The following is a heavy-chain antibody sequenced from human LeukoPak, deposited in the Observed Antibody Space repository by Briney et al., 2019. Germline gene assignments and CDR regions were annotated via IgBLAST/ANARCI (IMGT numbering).Heavy chain of an antibody. Sequence: KPSETLSLTCAVSGGSISSTSYYWAWIRQPPGTGLEWIGTIYYSGSTYHNPSLKSRVTMSVDTSRNQFSLKLSSVDAADTAVYYCAKAGVRYFDSSGLYAFDFWGQGTTVTVSS. V-gene: IGHV4-39*01. CDR3: AKAGVRYFDSSGLYAFDF. CDR2: IYYSGST. J-gene: IGHJ3*01. D-gene: IGHD3-22*01. CDR1: GGSISSTSYY.